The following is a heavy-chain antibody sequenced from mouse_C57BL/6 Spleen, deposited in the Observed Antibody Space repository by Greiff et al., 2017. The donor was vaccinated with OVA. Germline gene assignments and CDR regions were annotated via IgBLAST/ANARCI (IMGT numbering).Heavy chain of an antibody. J-gene: IGHJ2*02. CDR3: ARSLLYYFDY. Sequence: EVKLMESGGGLVKPGGSLKLSCAASGFTFSDFGMHWVRQAPEKGLEWVAYISSGSFTTYYAATLKGRFTISRDNAKNTLFLQMTSLGSEDAAMYYCARSLLYYFDYWGQGTSLTVSS. D-gene: IGHD6-1*01. V-gene: IGHV5-17*01. CDR1: GFTFSDFG. CDR2: ISSGSFTT.